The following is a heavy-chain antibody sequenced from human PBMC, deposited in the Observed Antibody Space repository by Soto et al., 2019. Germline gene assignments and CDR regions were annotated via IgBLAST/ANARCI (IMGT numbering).Heavy chain of an antibody. CDR2: IYTTGST. CDR1: CDSIGRGGYY. J-gene: IGHJ4*02. V-gene: IGHV4-31*03. CDR3: ARGIPVSGSFDY. Sequence: SETLSLTCTVSCDSIGRGGYYWTLIRQHPGKGLEWIAYIYTTGSTYYNPSLKSRVGISVDTSKNQFSLKLSSVTAADTAVYYCARGIPVSGSFDYWGQGTLVTVSS. D-gene: IGHD6-19*01.